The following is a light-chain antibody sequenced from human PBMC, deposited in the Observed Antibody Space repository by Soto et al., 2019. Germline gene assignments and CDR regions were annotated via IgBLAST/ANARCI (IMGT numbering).Light chain of an antibody. CDR3: QQSFSTPWT. Sequence: DIQMTQSPSSLSASVGDRVTITCRASQSISNYLNWYQQKPGKAPKLLIYAASSLQSGVPSRFSGSGSGTDLTLTISSLQPEDFATYYCQQSFSTPWTFGQGTKVETK. J-gene: IGKJ1*01. CDR1: QSISNY. CDR2: AAS. V-gene: IGKV1-39*01.